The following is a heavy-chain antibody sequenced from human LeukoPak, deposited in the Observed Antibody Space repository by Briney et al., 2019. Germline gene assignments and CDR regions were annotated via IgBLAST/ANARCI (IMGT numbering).Heavy chain of an antibody. J-gene: IGHJ5*02. CDR3: ARVLTGDNTYYYDSSGLSGNWFDP. Sequence: PSETLSLTCTVSGGSISSYYWSWIRQPPGKGLEWIGYIYYSGSTNYNPSLKSRVTISVDTSKNQFSLKLSYVTAADTAVYYCARVLTGDNTYYYDSSGLSGNWFDPWGQGTLVTVSS. V-gene: IGHV4-59*01. CDR2: IYYSGST. CDR1: GGSISSYY. D-gene: IGHD3-22*01.